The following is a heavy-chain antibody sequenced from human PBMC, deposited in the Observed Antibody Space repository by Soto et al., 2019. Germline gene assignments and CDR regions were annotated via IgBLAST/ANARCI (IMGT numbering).Heavy chain of an antibody. D-gene: IGHD3-22*01. CDR1: GGSFSGFF. V-gene: IGHV4-34*01. CDR2: VNHIGIT. Sequence: PSETLSLTCGVSGGSFSGFFWTWIRQPPGKGLEWTGEVNHIGITNYNPSLRSRLNLSIDTAKKQFSLKLTSVTAADTAVYYCARATQFFYDSRGYSKNFDFWGQGTLVTDSS. CDR3: ARATQFFYDSRGYSKNFDF. J-gene: IGHJ4*02.